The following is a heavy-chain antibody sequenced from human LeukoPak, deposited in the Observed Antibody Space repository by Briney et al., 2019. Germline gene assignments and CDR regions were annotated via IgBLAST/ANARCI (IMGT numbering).Heavy chain of an antibody. J-gene: IGHJ4*02. D-gene: IGHD3-10*01. CDR3: ARSSVANYGSGSYYDY. CDR2: IYSGGST. Sequence: GGSLRLSCAASGFTFSNYAMTWVRQAPGKGLEWVSVIYSGGSTYYADSVKGRFTISRDNSKNTLYLQMNSLRAEDTAVYYCARSSVANYGSGSYYDYWGQGTLVTVSS. V-gene: IGHV3-53*01. CDR1: GFTFSNYA.